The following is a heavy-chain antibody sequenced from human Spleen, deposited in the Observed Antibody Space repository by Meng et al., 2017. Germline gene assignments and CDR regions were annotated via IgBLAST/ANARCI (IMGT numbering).Heavy chain of an antibody. Sequence: EGQLVEFGGGLVKPGGSLRLSCVAAGLSFTDAWMSWVRQAPGKGLEWVGRIKRNSDGGTIDYAAPVKGRFTISRDDSKNTLYLQMDSLITEDTAVYFCATGAAAADHWGQGTLVTVSS. CDR3: ATGAAAADH. CDR2: IKRNSDGGTI. J-gene: IGHJ4*02. D-gene: IGHD6-13*01. CDR1: GLSFTDAW. V-gene: IGHV3-15*01.